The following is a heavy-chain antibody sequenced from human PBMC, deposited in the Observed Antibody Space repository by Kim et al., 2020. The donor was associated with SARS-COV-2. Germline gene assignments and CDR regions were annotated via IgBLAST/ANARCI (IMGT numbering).Heavy chain of an antibody. J-gene: IGHJ3*02. D-gene: IGHD6-25*01. V-gene: IGHV1-46*01. Sequence: ASVKVSCKASGYSFTSYSMHWVRQAPGQGLEWMGIINPRGGSTSYAQKFQGRVTMTRDTSTSTVYMELSSLRSEDTAVYYCARDKAGGYDAFDIWGQGTMVTVSS. CDR2: INPRGGST. CDR1: GYSFTSYS. CDR3: ARDKAGGYDAFDI.